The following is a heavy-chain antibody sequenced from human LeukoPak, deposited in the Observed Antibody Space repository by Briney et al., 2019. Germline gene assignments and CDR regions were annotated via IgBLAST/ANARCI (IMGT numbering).Heavy chain of an antibody. D-gene: IGHD5-24*01. CDR3: AKGGMATITAFDY. Sequence: GRSLRLSCAASGFTFDDYAMHWVRQAPGKGLEWVSGISWNSGSIGYADSVKGRFTISRDNAKNSLYLQMNSLRAEDTALYYCAKGGMATITAFDYWGQGTLVTVSS. CDR1: GFTFDDYA. V-gene: IGHV3-9*01. CDR2: ISWNSGSI. J-gene: IGHJ4*02.